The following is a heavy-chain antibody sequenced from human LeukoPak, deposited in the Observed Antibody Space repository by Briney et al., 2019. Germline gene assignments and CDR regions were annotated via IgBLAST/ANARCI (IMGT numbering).Heavy chain of an antibody. CDR3: ARESIALGFDY. J-gene: IGHJ4*02. CDR1: GFTVSSNY. CDR2: IYSGGST. D-gene: IGHD6-6*01. Sequence: GGSLRLSCAVSGFTVSSNYMTWVRRAPGKGLEWVSIIYSGGSTYYADSVKGRFTISRDNSKNTLYLQMNSLRAEDTAVYYCARESIALGFDYWGQGTLVTVSS. V-gene: IGHV3-66*02.